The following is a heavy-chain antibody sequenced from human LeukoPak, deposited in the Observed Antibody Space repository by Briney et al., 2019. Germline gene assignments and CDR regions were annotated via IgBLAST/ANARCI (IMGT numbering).Heavy chain of an antibody. Sequence: GGSLRLSCAASGFTFSSYSMNWVRQAPGKGLEWVSCISSSSSYIYYADSVKGRFTVSRDNAKNSLYLQMNSLRAEDTAVYYCARDAVATIEGGELNWFDPWGQGTLVTVSS. CDR2: ISSSSSYI. CDR3: ARDAVATIEGGELNWFDP. V-gene: IGHV3-21*01. D-gene: IGHD5-12*01. J-gene: IGHJ5*02. CDR1: GFTFSSYS.